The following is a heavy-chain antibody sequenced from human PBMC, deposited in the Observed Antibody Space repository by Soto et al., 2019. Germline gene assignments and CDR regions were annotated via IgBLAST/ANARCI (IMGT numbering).Heavy chain of an antibody. D-gene: IGHD2-2*01. CDR1: GFTFSDYY. CDR3: AREIVVVPAAPDY. Sequence: VGSLRLSCAASGFTFSDYYMSWIRQAPGKGLEWVSYISSSSSYTNYADSVKGRFTISRDNAKNSLYLQMNSLRAEDTAVYYCAREIVVVPAAPDYWGQGTLVTVSS. CDR2: ISSSSSYT. V-gene: IGHV3-11*06. J-gene: IGHJ4*02.